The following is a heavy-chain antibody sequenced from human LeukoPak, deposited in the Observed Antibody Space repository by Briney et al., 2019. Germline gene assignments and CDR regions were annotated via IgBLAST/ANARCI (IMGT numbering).Heavy chain of an antibody. CDR3: ARDLVRGVIRYNWFDP. CDR1: GGSISIYY. CDR2: IYTSGST. Sequence: PSETLSLTCTVSGGSISIYYWSCIRQPAGKGLEWIGRIYTSGSTNYNPSLKSRVTMSVDTSKNQFSLKLSSVTAADTAVYYCARDLVRGVIRYNWFDPWGQGTLVTVSS. J-gene: IGHJ5*02. V-gene: IGHV4-4*07. D-gene: IGHD3-10*01.